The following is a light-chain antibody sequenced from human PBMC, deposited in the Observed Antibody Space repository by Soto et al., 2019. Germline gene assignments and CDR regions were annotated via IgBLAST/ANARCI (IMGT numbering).Light chain of an antibody. CDR2: KAS. CDR3: QQYNSYSIT. CDR1: QSISSW. Sequence: DIPMTQSPSTLSASVGDRVTITCWASQSISSWLAWYQQKPGKAPKLLIYKASSLESGVPSRFSGSGSGTEFTLTISSLQPDDFATYYCQQYNSYSITFGPGTKVDIK. J-gene: IGKJ3*01. V-gene: IGKV1-5*03.